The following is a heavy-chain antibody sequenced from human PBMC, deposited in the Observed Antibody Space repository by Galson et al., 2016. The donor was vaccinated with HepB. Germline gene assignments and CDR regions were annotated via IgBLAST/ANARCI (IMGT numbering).Heavy chain of an antibody. J-gene: IGHJ4*02. CDR1: GDSISPHY. CDR3: ARERSEYISGRFDY. Sequence: LSLTCIVSGDSISPHYWSWIRQPPGKGLEWIGHIYQSGSTKYNPSLKSRVTISVDTSKNQFSLNLHSVTAADTAVYYCARERSEYISGRFDYWGQGTLVSVSS. V-gene: IGHV4-59*11. D-gene: IGHD3-22*01. CDR2: IYQSGST.